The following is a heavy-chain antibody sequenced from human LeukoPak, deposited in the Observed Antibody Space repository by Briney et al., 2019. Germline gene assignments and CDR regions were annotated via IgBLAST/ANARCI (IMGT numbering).Heavy chain of an antibody. CDR1: GDSTSSGNYY. Sequence: PSETLSLTCTVSGDSTSSGNYYWSWIRQPAGKGLEWIGRFYTSGSTNYNPSLKSRVTISVDTSKNQFSLKLSSVTAADTAVYYCARDILGPSGYWGQGNLVIVSS. V-gene: IGHV4-61*02. J-gene: IGHJ4*02. CDR3: ARDILGPSGY. D-gene: IGHD3/OR15-3a*01. CDR2: FYTSGST.